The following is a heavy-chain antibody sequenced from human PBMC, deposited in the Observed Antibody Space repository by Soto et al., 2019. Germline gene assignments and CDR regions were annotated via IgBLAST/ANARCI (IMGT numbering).Heavy chain of an antibody. Sequence: QVQLVESGGGVVQPGRSLRLSCADSGFTFSNFGIHWVRQAPGKGLEWVAVISYDGSITYYADSVKGRFTISRDNSKNTLYLQINSLRPEDTAVYYCAKDLVAWSNYDYYGMDVGGHGTTVTVS. D-gene: IGHD6-6*01. CDR2: ISYDGSIT. J-gene: IGHJ6*02. CDR3: AKDLVAWSNYDYYGMDV. CDR1: GFTFSNFG. V-gene: IGHV3-30*18.